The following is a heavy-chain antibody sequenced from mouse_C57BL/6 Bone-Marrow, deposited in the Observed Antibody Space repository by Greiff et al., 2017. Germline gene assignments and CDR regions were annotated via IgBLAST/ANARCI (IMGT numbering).Heavy chain of an antibody. CDR3: AKQCYFDY. J-gene: IGHJ2*01. CDR2: INPSSGYT. D-gene: IGHD6-1*01. V-gene: IGHV1-7*01. CDR1: GYTFTSYW. Sequence: QVQLQQPGAELAKPGASVKLSCKASGYTFTSYWMHWVKQRPGQGLEWIGYINPSSGYTTYNQKFKDKATLTVDTSSSTAYMELRSLTSDDSAVYYCAKQCYFDYWGQGTTLTVSS.